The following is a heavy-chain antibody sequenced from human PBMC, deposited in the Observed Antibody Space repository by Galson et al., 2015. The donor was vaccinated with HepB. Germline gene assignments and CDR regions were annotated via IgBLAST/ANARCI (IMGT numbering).Heavy chain of an antibody. CDR1: GFTFSSYS. D-gene: IGHD5-24*01. J-gene: IGHJ4*02. V-gene: IGHV3-21*01. Sequence: SLRLSCAASGFTFSSYSMNWVRQAPGKGLEWVSFISSYSSYIYYTDSVKGRFTISRDNAKKSLYLQMNSLRAEDTAVYYCARDQLSSGRWPVPTFDYWGLGSLVTVSS. CDR3: ARDQLSSGRWPVPTFDY. CDR2: ISSYSSYI.